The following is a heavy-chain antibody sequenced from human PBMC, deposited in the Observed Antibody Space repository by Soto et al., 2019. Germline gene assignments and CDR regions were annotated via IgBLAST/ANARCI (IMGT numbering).Heavy chain of an antibody. J-gene: IGHJ4*02. V-gene: IGHV1-69*01. CDR2: IIPIFVTV. CDR1: GGSFSSNP. D-gene: IGHD5-18*01. CDR3: ARGGRGYSSAPRYYFDY. Sequence: QVQLVQSGAEVKKPGSSVKVSCKASGGSFSSNPISWVRQAPAQGLEWMAGIIPIFVTVHYAQKFQGRVTITADESTSTAYMELTSLRSEDTAVYFCARGGRGYSSAPRYYFDYWGQGPLVTV.